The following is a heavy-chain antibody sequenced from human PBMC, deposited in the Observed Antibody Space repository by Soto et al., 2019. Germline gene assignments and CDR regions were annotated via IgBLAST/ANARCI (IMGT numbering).Heavy chain of an antibody. CDR2: ISSSSTTI. D-gene: IGHD1-7*01. CDR3: ARDVEVPGELLASPYCGMDV. Sequence: PGGSLRLSCAASGFTFSSYSMNWVRQAPGKGLEWVSYISSSSTTIYYADSVKGRFTISRDNAKHSLYLQMNSLRDEHTAVYYCARDVEVPGELLASPYCGMDVWGQGTTVTVSS. CDR1: GFTFSSYS. V-gene: IGHV3-48*02. J-gene: IGHJ6*02.